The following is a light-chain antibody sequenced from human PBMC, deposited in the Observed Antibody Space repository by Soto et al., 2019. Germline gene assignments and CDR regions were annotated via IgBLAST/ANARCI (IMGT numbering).Light chain of an antibody. V-gene: IGKV3-20*01. J-gene: IGKJ5*01. Sequence: EIVLTQSPGTLSLSPGERATLSCRASQSVSNNYLAWYQQKPGQAPRLLIYGASNRATGIPDRFSGSGSGTEFTLTISSLQPEDFATYYCQHLNTYPITFGPGTRLE. CDR1: QSVSNNY. CDR3: QHLNTYPIT. CDR2: GAS.